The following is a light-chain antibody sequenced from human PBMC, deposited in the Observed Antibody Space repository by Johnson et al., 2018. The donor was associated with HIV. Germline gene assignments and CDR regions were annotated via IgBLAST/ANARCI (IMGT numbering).Light chain of an antibody. Sequence: QPVLTQPPSVSAAPGQNVNISCSGGSSNIGTNYVSWYQQFPGTAPKLLIYENNKRPSGIPDRFSDSQSGTSATLAITGLQTGDEADSNCGTGDTSPGSQYVLGSGTQVTVL. J-gene: IGLJ1*01. CDR2: ENN. CDR3: GTGDTSPGSQYV. V-gene: IGLV1-51*02. CDR1: SSNIGTNY.